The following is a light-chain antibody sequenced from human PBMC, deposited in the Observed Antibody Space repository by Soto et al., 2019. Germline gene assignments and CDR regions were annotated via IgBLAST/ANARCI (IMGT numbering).Light chain of an antibody. J-gene: IGKJ1*01. V-gene: IGKV3-20*01. CDR1: QSVSSSY. Sequence: ESVLTQSPGTLSLSPGERATLSCRASQSVSSSYLAWYQQKPGQAPRLLIYGASSRATGIPDRFSGSGSGTDFTLTISRLEPEDFAVYYCQQYGSSLPWTFGQGTKVEIK. CDR2: GAS. CDR3: QQYGSSLPWT.